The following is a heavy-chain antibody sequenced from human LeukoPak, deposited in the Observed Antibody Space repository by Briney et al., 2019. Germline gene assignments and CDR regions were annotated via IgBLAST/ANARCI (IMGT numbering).Heavy chain of an antibody. CDR3: AGVRGIISRKWFDP. CDR1: GGSISSSNYY. CDR2: IYYGGTT. V-gene: IGHV4-39*01. J-gene: IGHJ5*02. D-gene: IGHD3-10*01. Sequence: PSETLSLTCTVSGGSISSSNYYWGWIRQPPGKGLEWIGSIYYGGTTYYNPSLKSRVPISVHTSKNQFSLKLSSVTAADTAVYFCAGVRGIISRKWFDPWGHGTLVTVSS.